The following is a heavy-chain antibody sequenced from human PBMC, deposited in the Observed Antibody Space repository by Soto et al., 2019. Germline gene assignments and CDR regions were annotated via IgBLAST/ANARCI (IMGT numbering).Heavy chain of an antibody. CDR2: IIPILGIA. V-gene: IGHV1-69*08. CDR1: GGTFSSYT. J-gene: IGHJ6*03. D-gene: IGHD6-19*01. Sequence: QVQLVQSGAEVKKPGSSVKVSCKASGGTFSSYTISWVRQAPGQGREWRVRIIPILGIANYAQKFQGRGKITPYKPNNTDYMELSNLRSEDTAVYYCARDVLGGLGQWRVVYYYHMDVRGKGTTVTVSS. CDR3: ARDVLGGLGQWRVVYYYHMDV.